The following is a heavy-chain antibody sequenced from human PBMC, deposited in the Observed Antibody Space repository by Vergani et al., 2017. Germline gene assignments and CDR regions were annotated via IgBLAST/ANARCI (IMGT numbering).Heavy chain of an antibody. CDR1: GFTFDDYA. Sequence: EVRLVESGGGLVQPGRSLRLSCAASGFTFDDYAMHWVRQVAGKAPEWVSGIRRNSGIIGYADSVKGRFTISRDNSKNTLYLQMNSLRAEDTAVYYCARDRVDIVATTTYYYYYYGMDVWGQGTTVTVSS. V-gene: IGHV3-9*01. CDR3: ARDRVDIVATTTYYYYYYGMDV. CDR2: IRRNSGII. J-gene: IGHJ6*02. D-gene: IGHD5-12*01.